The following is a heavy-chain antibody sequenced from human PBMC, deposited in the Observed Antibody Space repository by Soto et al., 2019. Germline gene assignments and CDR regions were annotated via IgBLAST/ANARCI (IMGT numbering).Heavy chain of an antibody. Sequence: EVQLVESGGGLVQPGGSLRLSCAASGFTFSSYWMSWVRQAPGKGLEWVANIKQDGSEKYYVDSVKGRFTISRDNAKNSLYLQMNSLRAEDTAVYYCARAYSSSSEELDYWGQGTLVTVSS. J-gene: IGHJ4*02. CDR1: GFTFSSYW. CDR2: IKQDGSEK. D-gene: IGHD6-6*01. CDR3: ARAYSSSSEELDY. V-gene: IGHV3-7*01.